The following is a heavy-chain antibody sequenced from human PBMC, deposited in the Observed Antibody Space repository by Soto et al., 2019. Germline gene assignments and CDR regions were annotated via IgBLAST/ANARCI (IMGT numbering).Heavy chain of an antibody. CDR3: VNLRYFDWLSDY. Sequence: ASVKVSCKVSGYTLTELSMHWVRQAPGKGLEWMGGFDPEDGETIYAQKFQGRVTMTEDTSTDTAYMELSSLRSEDTAVYYCVNLRYFDWLSDYWGQGTLVTVSS. CDR2: FDPEDGET. D-gene: IGHD3-9*01. CDR1: GYTLTELS. V-gene: IGHV1-24*01. J-gene: IGHJ4*02.